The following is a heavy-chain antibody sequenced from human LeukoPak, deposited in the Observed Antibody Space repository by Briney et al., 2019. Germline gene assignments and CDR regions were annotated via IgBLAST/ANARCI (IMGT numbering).Heavy chain of an antibody. Sequence: GGSLRLSCAASGFTFSNAWMNWVRQAPGKGLEWVGRIKSKTDGGTTDYAAPVKGRFTISTDDSKNTLYLQMNSLRAEDTAVYYCARDLIAAAGTGWGQGTLVTVSS. V-gene: IGHV3-15*01. CDR2: IKSKTDGGTT. D-gene: IGHD6-13*01. CDR3: ARDLIAAAGTG. J-gene: IGHJ4*02. CDR1: GFTFSNAW.